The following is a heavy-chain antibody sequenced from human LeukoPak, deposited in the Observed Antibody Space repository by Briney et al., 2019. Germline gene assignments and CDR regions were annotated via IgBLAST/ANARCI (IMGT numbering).Heavy chain of an antibody. D-gene: IGHD5-24*01. CDR2: INSDGSST. Sequence: GGSLRLSCAASGFTFSRYWMHWVRQAPGKGVVWVSRINSDGSSTNYADSVKGRVPISSDNAKNTLYLQMNSLRVEDTALYYCARGYNYATDFDSWGQGTLVSVSS. V-gene: IGHV3-74*01. CDR3: ARGYNYATDFDS. CDR1: GFTFSRYW. J-gene: IGHJ4*02.